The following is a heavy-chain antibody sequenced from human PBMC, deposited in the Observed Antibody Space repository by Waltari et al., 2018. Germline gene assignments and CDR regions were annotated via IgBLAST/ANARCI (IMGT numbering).Heavy chain of an antibody. J-gene: IGHJ4*02. CDR2: VYYTGTT. V-gene: IGHV4-59*01. Sequence: QVHLQESGPGLVKPSATLSLTCAVSGGSLSGDYLSWIRQPPGKGLEWIGYVYYTGTTHYNPSLKSRVTMSVDTSANQFSLKLASVTAADTAVYYCARERGYDGFDFWGQGTLATVSS. D-gene: IGHD3-16*01. CDR1: GGSLSGDY. CDR3: ARERGYDGFDF.